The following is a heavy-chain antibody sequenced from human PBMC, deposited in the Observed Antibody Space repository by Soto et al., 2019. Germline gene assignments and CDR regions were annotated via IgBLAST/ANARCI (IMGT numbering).Heavy chain of an antibody. J-gene: IGHJ3*01. D-gene: IGHD1-7*01. V-gene: IGHV1-2*02. Sequence: QVQVVQSGAEVKKPGASVKVSCEASGYTFTGYYMHWVRQAPGQGLEWMGWINPNSGGTNYAQRFQGRVTMTRDTSISTAYMELNRLRSDDTAIYYCARGVGAAGTTVNFAIDLWGLGTMVTVSS. CDR1: GYTFTGYY. CDR3: ARGVGAAGTTVNFAIDL. CDR2: INPNSGGT.